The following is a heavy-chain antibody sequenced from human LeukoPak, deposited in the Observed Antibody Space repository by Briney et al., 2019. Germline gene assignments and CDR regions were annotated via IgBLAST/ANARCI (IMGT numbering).Heavy chain of an antibody. D-gene: IGHD3-22*01. V-gene: IGHV3-9*03. CDR3: AKASGYYDSSGYSQPFDY. CDR2: ISWNSGSI. Sequence: GRSLRLSCAASGFTFDDYAMHWVRQAPGKGPEWVSGISWNSGSIGYADSVKGRFTISRDNAKNSLYLQMNSLRAEDMALYYCAKASGYYDSSGYSQPFDYWGQGTLVTVSS. CDR1: GFTFDDYA. J-gene: IGHJ4*02.